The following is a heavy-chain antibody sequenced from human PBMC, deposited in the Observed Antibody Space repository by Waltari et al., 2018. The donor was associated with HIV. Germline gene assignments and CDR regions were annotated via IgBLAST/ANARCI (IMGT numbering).Heavy chain of an antibody. Sequence: EVQLVESGGGLVKPGGSLRLSCAASGFTFSSYSMNWVRQAPGKALEWVSSISSSSSYIYYADSVKGRFTISRDNAKNSLYLQMNSLRAEDTAVYYCARDTSFWSSPDLDAFDIWGQGTMVTVSS. J-gene: IGHJ3*02. CDR1: GFTFSSYS. D-gene: IGHD3-3*01. V-gene: IGHV3-21*01. CDR2: ISSSSSYI. CDR3: ARDTSFWSSPDLDAFDI.